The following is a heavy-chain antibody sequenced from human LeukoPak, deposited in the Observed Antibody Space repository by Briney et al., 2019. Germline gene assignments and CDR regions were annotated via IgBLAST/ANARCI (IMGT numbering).Heavy chain of an antibody. CDR1: GGSISSDNYY. V-gene: IGHV4-30-4*01. CDR3: ARDPYSQRIFDY. D-gene: IGHD4-4*01. CDR2: NLYSGNT. Sequence: PSQTLSLTCTVSGGSISSDNYYWSWIREPPGKGLEWIGYNLYSGNTYYNPSLKSRVTISLDTSKNQFSLNLSSVTAADTAVYFCARDPYSQRIFDYWGQGILVTVSS. J-gene: IGHJ4*02.